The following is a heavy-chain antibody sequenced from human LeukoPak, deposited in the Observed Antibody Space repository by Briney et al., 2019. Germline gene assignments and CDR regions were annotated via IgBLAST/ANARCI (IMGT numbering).Heavy chain of an antibody. CDR1: GYTFTGYY. CDR2: INPNSGGT. Sequence: ASVKVSCKASGYTFTGYYMHWVRQAPGQGLEWMGWINPNSGGTNYAQKFQGRVTMTRDTSISTAYMELSRLRSDDTAVYYCARDLIVVVPAAVLPYYYGMDVWGQGTTVTVSS. V-gene: IGHV1-2*02. J-gene: IGHJ6*02. D-gene: IGHD2-2*01. CDR3: ARDLIVVVPAAVLPYYYGMDV.